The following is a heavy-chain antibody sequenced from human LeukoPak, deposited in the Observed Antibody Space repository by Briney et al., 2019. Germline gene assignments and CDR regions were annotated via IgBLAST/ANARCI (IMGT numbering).Heavy chain of an antibody. Sequence: SETLSLTCAVHGEAFKNYYWSWIRQPPGKGLEWIGEISDSGSTVYNPSLKSRVTISVDTSKNQFSLKLSSVTAADTAVYYCARVDTAMVIDYWGQGTLVTVSS. J-gene: IGHJ4*02. CDR3: ARVDTAMVIDY. CDR1: GEAFKNYY. D-gene: IGHD5-18*01. V-gene: IGHV4-34*01. CDR2: ISDSGST.